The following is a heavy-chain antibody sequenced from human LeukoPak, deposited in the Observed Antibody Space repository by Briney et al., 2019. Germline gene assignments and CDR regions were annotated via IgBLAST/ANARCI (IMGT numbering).Heavy chain of an antibody. J-gene: IGHJ4*02. CDR1: GFTFSSYA. Sequence: GGSLRLSCAASGFTFSSYAMHWVRQAPGKGLEWVAVISYDGSNKYYADSVKGRFTISRDNSKNTLYLQMNSLRAADTAVYYCANPPIGYCSTTSCPYFDSWGQGTLVTVSS. CDR2: ISYDGSNK. CDR3: ANPPIGYCSTTSCPYFDS. V-gene: IGHV3-30-3*01. D-gene: IGHD2-2*01.